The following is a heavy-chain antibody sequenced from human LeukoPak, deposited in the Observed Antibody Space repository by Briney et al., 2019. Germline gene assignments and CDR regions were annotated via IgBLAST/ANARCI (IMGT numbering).Heavy chain of an antibody. CDR3: ARDVRPDY. J-gene: IGHJ4*02. Sequence: GGSLRLSCAASGFTFSSYWMSWVRQAPGEGLEWVANIKQDGTEKYCMDSVKGRFSISRDNAKNSLYLQMNALRAEDTAVYYCARDVRPDYWGQGTLVTVST. CDR1: GFTFSSYW. CDR2: IKQDGTEK. D-gene: IGHD6-6*01. V-gene: IGHV3-7*04.